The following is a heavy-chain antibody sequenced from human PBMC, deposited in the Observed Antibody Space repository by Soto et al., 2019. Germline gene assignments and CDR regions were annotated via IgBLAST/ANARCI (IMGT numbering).Heavy chain of an antibody. D-gene: IGHD3-16*01. Sequence: ASVKVSCKASGYTFTSYYMHWVRQAPGQGLEWMGIINPSGGSTSYAQKFQGRVAMTRDTSTSTVYMELSSLRSEDTAVYYCARDGPSVMALDYWGQGTLVTVSS. CDR3: ARDGPSVMALDY. J-gene: IGHJ4*02. CDR1: GYTFTSYY. V-gene: IGHV1-46*01. CDR2: INPSGGST.